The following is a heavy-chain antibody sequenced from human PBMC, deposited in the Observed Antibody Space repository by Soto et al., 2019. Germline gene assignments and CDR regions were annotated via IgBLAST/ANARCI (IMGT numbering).Heavy chain of an antibody. CDR2: VSPPFRTS. D-gene: IGHD3-10*01. Sequence: QVQLVQSGAEVKKPGSSVKVSCKTSGVSFNNNGIGWVQQAPGHGLEWIGGVSPPFRTSNYARKFRGRISITAGASTGTVNMELSSLTSEDTVQYYCARVLYYGSGSYSPYGMDVWGQGTTVTVSS. CDR1: GVSFNNNG. V-gene: IGHV1-69*01. CDR3: ARVLYYGSGSYSPYGMDV. J-gene: IGHJ6*02.